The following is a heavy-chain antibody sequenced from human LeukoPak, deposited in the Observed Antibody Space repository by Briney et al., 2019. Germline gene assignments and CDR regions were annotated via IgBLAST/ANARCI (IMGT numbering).Heavy chain of an antibody. CDR2: IYYSGST. CDR3: ARAGGSSGWYNYYYYMDV. J-gene: IGHJ6*03. D-gene: IGHD6-19*01. Sequence: PSETLSLTCTVSGGSISSSSYYWGWIRQPPGKGLEWIGSIYYSGSTYYNPSLKSRVTISVDTSKNQFSLKLSSVTAADTAVYYCARAGGSSGWYNYYYYMDVWGRGTTVTVSS. CDR1: GGSISSSSYY. V-gene: IGHV4-39*07.